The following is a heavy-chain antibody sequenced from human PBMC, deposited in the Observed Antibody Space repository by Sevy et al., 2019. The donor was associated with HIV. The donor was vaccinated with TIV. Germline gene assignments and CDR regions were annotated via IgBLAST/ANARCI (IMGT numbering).Heavy chain of an antibody. CDR1: GFTFSSYA. CDR3: AKPYCSGGSCFMTDYYYYMDV. V-gene: IGHV3-23*01. D-gene: IGHD2-15*01. Sequence: GGSLRLSCAASGFTFSSYAMSWVRQAPGKGLEWVSAISGSGGSTYYANSVKGRFTISRDNSKNTLYLQMNSLRAEDTAVYYCAKPYCSGGSCFMTDYYYYMDVWGKGTTVTVSS. CDR2: ISGSGGST. J-gene: IGHJ6*03.